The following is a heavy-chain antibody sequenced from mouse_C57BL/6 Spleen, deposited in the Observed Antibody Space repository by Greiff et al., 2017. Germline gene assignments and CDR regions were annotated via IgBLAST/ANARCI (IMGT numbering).Heavy chain of an antibody. J-gene: IGHJ3*01. CDR1: GYTFTDYN. V-gene: IGHV1-22*01. Sequence: VQLQQSGPELVKPGASVKMSCKASGYTFTDYNMHWVKQSHGKSLEWIGYINPNNGGTSYNQKFKGKATLTVNKSSSTAYMELRSLTSEDSAVYYCARSEYYGSSYGWFAYWGRGTLVTVSA. CDR2: INPNNGGT. D-gene: IGHD1-1*01. CDR3: ARSEYYGSSYGWFAY.